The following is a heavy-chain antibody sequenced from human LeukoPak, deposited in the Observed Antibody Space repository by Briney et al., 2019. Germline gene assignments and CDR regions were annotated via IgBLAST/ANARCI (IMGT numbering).Heavy chain of an antibody. Sequence: SVKVSCKASGGTFSSYAISWVRQAPGQGLEWMGGIIPIFGTANYAQKFQGRVTITADESTSTAYMGLSSLRSEDTAVYYCAREKVVVVPAAISPAFYYYYGMDVWGQGTTVTVSS. J-gene: IGHJ6*02. CDR1: GGTFSSYA. CDR3: AREKVVVVPAAISPAFYYYYGMDV. D-gene: IGHD2-2*02. V-gene: IGHV1-69*13. CDR2: IIPIFGTA.